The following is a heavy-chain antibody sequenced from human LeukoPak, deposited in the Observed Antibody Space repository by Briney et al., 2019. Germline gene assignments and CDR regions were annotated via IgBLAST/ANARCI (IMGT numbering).Heavy chain of an antibody. D-gene: IGHD2-2*01. CDR1: GFTFSSYG. CDR3: AKVEGGYCSSTSCSYFDY. Sequence: GGSLRLSCAASGFTFSSYGMHWVRQAPGKGLEWVAFIRYDGSNKYYADSVKGRFTISRDNSKNTLYLQMNSLRAEDTAVYYCAKVEGGYCSSTSCSYFDYWGQGTLVTVSS. J-gene: IGHJ4*02. V-gene: IGHV3-30*02. CDR2: IRYDGSNK.